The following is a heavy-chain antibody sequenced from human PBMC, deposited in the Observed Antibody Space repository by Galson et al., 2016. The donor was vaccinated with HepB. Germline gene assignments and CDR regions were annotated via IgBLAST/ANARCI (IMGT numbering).Heavy chain of an antibody. D-gene: IGHD6-19*01. CDR3: ARDGQQWLVPDY. Sequence: LRLSCAASGFNFGSYNMHWVRQAPGKGLEWLSVIWYDGTKRFYADSLEGRFTISRDNSKNTLYLQMNSLRVDDTAVYFCARDGQQWLVPDYWGQGTLVSVSS. CDR1: GFNFGSYN. V-gene: IGHV3-33*01. CDR2: IWYDGTKR. J-gene: IGHJ4*02.